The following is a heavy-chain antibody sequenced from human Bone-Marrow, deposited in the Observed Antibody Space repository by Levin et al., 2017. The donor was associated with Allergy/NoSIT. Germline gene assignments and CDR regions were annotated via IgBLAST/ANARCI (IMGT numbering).Heavy chain of an antibody. Sequence: SQTLSLTCNVSGSSIGNTRFYWAWIRQPPGKGLEWMGSVFFSGTTYYNPSLKSRITISVDTPKNQFSLTLSSVTAADTAVYYCARHTHSSGWFYFDFWGQGALVTVSS. CDR3: ARHTHSSGWFYFDF. D-gene: IGHD6-19*01. CDR2: VFFSGTT. V-gene: IGHV4-39*01. CDR1: GSSIGNTRFY. J-gene: IGHJ4*02.